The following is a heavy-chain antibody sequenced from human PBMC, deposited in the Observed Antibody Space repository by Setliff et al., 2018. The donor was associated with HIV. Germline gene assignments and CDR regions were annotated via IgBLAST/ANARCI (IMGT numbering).Heavy chain of an antibody. CDR1: GFTFSDHY. V-gene: IGHV3-30*18. J-gene: IGHJ3*01. D-gene: IGHD3-16*01. CDR3: AKEGSYDYLWRYYYRLDV. Sequence: GGSLRLSCAASGFTFSDHYMDWVRQAPGKGLEWVAIISYDGSKKYYADSVKGRFTISRDNSNNTLYLQMDSLRVEDTAVYYCAKEGSYDYLWRYYYRLDVWGQGTMVTVSS. CDR2: ISYDGSKK.